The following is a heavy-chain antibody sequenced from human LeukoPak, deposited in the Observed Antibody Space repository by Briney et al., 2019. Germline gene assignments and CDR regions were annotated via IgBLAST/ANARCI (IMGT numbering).Heavy chain of an antibody. Sequence: GGSLRLSCAASGFTFSSCAMNWVRQAPGKGLEWVAGISGSGGITHYADSVRGRFTISRDNSKNTLYLQMNSLRAEDTAVYYCAKDPTDFDSSGQTYFDYWGQGSLVTVSS. V-gene: IGHV3-23*01. J-gene: IGHJ4*02. CDR2: ISGSGGIT. CDR3: AKDPTDFDSSGQTYFDY. CDR1: GFTFSSCA. D-gene: IGHD3-22*01.